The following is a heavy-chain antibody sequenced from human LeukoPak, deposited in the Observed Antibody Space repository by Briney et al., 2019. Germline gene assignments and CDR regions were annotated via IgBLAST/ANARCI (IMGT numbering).Heavy chain of an antibody. J-gene: IGHJ4*02. Sequence: GASVKVSCKASGYTFTGYYMHWVRQAPGQGLEWMGWINTNTGNPTYAQGFTGRFVFSLDTSVSTAYLQISSLKAEDTAVYYCARDPRTHIAVAGAYFDYWGQGTLVTVSS. V-gene: IGHV7-4-1*02. CDR2: INTNTGNP. D-gene: IGHD6-19*01. CDR3: ARDPRTHIAVAGAYFDY. CDR1: GYTFTGYY.